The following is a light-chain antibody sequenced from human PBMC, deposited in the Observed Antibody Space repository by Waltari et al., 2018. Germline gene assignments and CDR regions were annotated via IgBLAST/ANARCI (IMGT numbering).Light chain of an antibody. CDR3: QQYYSTPRS. CDR1: QSVLYRSNNNNY. CDR2: WAS. Sequence: DIVMTQSPASLAVSLGERATINCKSSQSVLYRSNNNNYLAWYQQKPGQPPKLLIYWASARESGVPDRVSGSGSGTDFTLTISSLQAEDVAVYYCQQYYSTPRSFGGGTKVVIK. J-gene: IGKJ4*01. V-gene: IGKV4-1*01.